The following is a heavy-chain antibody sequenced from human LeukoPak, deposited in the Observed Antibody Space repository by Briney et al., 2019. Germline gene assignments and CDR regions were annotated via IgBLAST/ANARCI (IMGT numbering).Heavy chain of an antibody. CDR3: ARGNSDYYDCSGQGGFDA. V-gene: IGHV3-48*03. Sequence: GGSLRLSCAASGFTFSSYEMNWVRQAPGKGLEWVSYISSSGSTIYYADSVKGRFTISRDNAKNSLYLQMNSLRAEDTAAYYCARGNSDYYDCSGQGGFDAWGQGTLVTVSS. CDR2: ISSSGSTI. CDR1: GFTFSSYE. J-gene: IGHJ5*02. D-gene: IGHD3-22*01.